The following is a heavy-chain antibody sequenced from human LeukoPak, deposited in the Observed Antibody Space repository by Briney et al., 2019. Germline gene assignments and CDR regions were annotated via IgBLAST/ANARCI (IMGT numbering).Heavy chain of an antibody. V-gene: IGHV1-8*01. CDR3: ARERGWNVVVPAAAPEPWFMARKNYFDY. J-gene: IGHJ4*02. CDR1: GYTFTSYD. CDR2: MNPNSGNT. D-gene: IGHD2-2*01. Sequence: ASVKVSCKASGYTFTSYDINWVRQATGQGLEWMGWMNPNSGNTGYAQKFQGRVTMTRNTSISTAYMEPSSLRSEDTAVYYCARERGWNVVVPAAAPEPWFMARKNYFDYWGQGTLVTVSS.